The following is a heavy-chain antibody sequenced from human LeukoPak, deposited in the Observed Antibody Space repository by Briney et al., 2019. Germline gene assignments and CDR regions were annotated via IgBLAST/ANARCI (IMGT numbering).Heavy chain of an antibody. D-gene: IGHD2-2*01. CDR2: ISGSGGST. CDR3: ANGYSEGRYCSSSSCALWN. CDR1: GFTFSSYA. V-gene: IGHV3-23*01. Sequence: GGSLRLSCAASGFTFSSYAMSWVRQAPGKGLEWVSAISGSGGSTYYADSVKGRFTISRDNSKNTLYLQMNSLRAEDTAVYYCANGYSEGRYCSSSSCALWNWGQGPLVTVSS. J-gene: IGHJ4*02.